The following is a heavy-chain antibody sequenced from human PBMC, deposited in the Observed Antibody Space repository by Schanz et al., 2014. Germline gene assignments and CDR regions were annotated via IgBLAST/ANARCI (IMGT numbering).Heavy chain of an antibody. CDR3: SRHGDNSGYRDGSYYFSYGVDV. CDR1: GFTVNTNY. D-gene: IGHD3-22*01. Sequence: VQLVESGGGLIQPGGSLRLSCAVSGFTVNTNYMSWVRQPPGKGLEWIGTISYSGSTYYSPSLKSRVTISEDTSKNHFPRKLTSVTAADTALYYCSRHGDNSGYRDGSYYFSYGVDVWGRGTTVTVSS. J-gene: IGHJ6*02. CDR2: ISYSGST. V-gene: IGHV4-59*08.